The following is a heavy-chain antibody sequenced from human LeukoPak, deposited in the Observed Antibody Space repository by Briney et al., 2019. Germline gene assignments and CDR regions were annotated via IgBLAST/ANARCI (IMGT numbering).Heavy chain of an antibody. V-gene: IGHV3-23*01. CDR2: MSDSGGST. CDR1: GFTFSSNG. CDR3: AKWGLAAAGSVDS. D-gene: IGHD6-13*01. Sequence: GGSLRLSCAASGFTFSSNGMSWVRQAPGKGLEWVSAMSDSGGSTYYADSVKGRFTISRDNSKNTLYLQMNSLRAEDTAIYYCAKWGLAAAGSVDSWGQGTLVTVSS. J-gene: IGHJ4*02.